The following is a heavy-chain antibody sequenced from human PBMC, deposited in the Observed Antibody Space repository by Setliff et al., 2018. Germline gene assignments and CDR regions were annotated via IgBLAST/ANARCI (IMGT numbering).Heavy chain of an antibody. D-gene: IGHD3-16*02. CDR1: TFTFSNYA. Sequence: GSLRLSCAASTFTFSNYAMNWVRQAPGKGLEWVSTISGSSESTYYADSVKGRFTISRDNAKNTLYLQMNSLRAEDTAVYYCARAPRVGLRTFGGVIDYWGRGTLVTVSS. CDR2: ISGSSEST. J-gene: IGHJ4*02. V-gene: IGHV3-23*01. CDR3: ARAPRVGLRTFGGVIDY.